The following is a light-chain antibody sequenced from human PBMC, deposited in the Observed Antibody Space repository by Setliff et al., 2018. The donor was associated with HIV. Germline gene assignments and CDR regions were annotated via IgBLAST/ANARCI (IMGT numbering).Light chain of an antibody. V-gene: IGLV2-14*01. CDR2: EVS. Sequence: QSVLTQPASVSGSPGQSITIPCTGTSSDVGGYSFVSWYRQHPGKAPKLISFEVSNRPSGVPSRFSGSKSGNTASLSISGLQAEDEADYYCISYTNKNTLLFGPGTKVTVL. CDR3: ISYTNKNTLL. CDR1: SSDVGGYSF. J-gene: IGLJ1*01.